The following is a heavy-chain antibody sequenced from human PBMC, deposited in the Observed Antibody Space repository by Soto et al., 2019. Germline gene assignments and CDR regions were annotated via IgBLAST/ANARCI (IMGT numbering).Heavy chain of an antibody. D-gene: IGHD2-2*01. Sequence: ASVKVSCKASCYTFTSYGISLLRHSPGQWLECIVWISAYNGNTNYAQKLQGRVTMTTDTSTSTAYMELRSLRSDDTAVYYCARRTPYIVVVPAATNYYYYMEVWGKGTTVTVSS. V-gene: IGHV1-18*01. CDR1: CYTFTSYG. CDR2: ISAYNGNT. CDR3: ARRTPYIVVVPAATNYYYYMEV. J-gene: IGHJ6*03.